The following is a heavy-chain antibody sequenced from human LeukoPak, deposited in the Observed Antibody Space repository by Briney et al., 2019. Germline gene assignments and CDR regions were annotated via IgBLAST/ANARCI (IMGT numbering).Heavy chain of an antibody. CDR1: GDPISTYH. J-gene: IGHJ4*02. CDR2: MQSTGNS. CDR3: ARDKRHSYGRYFAH. D-gene: IGHD5-18*01. Sequence: SETLSLTCSVFGDPISTYHWNWIRKPPGKGLEWIAYMQSTGNSQYNPSLKSRVAMSVDTSRNQVVLNLSSVTAADTAVYYCARDKRHSYGRYFAHWGQGMLVAVSS. V-gene: IGHV4-59*01.